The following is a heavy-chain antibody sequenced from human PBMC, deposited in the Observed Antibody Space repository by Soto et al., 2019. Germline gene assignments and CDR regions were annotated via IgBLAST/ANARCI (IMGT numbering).Heavy chain of an antibody. Sequence: SETLSLTCAVYGGSFSGYYWSWIRQPPGKGLEWIGEINHSGSTNYNASLKSRFTISVDTSKNQFSLKLSSVTAADPAVYYCATGFGGGGGCYTACSAPGAQGTSVPVS. J-gene: IGHJ5*02. V-gene: IGHV4-34*01. CDR3: ATGFGGGGGCYTACSAP. CDR2: INHSGST. D-gene: IGHD2-15*01. CDR1: GGSFSGYY.